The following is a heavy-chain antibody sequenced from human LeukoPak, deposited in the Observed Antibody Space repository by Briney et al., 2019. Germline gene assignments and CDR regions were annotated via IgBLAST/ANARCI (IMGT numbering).Heavy chain of an antibody. CDR3: ARDKQLDWAHYYYYYMDV. V-gene: IGHV1-2*02. CDR2: IDLNSGGT. D-gene: IGHD1-1*01. Sequence: ASVKVSCKASGYTFTGYYIHWVRQAPGQGLEWMGWIDLNSGGTNYAQKFQGRVTMTRDTSISTAYMELSRLGSDDTAVYYCARDKQLDWAHYYYYYMDVWGKGTTVTVSS. CDR1: GYTFTGYY. J-gene: IGHJ6*03.